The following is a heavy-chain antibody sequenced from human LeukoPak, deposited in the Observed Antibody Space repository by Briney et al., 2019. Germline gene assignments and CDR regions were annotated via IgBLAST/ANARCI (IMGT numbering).Heavy chain of an antibody. CDR3: ARGGKYSSGWYGFVYGY. CDR2: IYYSGST. V-gene: IGHV4-39*07. CDR1: GGSISSSSYY. Sequence: ASETLSLTCTVSGGSISSSSYYWGWIRQPPGKGLEWIGSIYYSGSTYYNPSLKSRVTISVDTSKNQFSLKLSSVTAADTAVYYCARGGKYSSGWYGFVYGYWGQGTLVTVSS. D-gene: IGHD6-19*01. J-gene: IGHJ4*02.